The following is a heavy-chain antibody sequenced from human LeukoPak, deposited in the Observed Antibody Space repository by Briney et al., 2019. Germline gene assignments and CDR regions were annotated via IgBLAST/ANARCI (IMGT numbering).Heavy chain of an antibody. J-gene: IGHJ4*02. CDR2: ISSSSSYI. CDR3: AKAPVTTCSGAYCYPFDY. V-gene: IGHV3-21*04. Sequence: GGSLRLSCAASGFTFSSYSMNWVRQAPGKGLEWVSSISSSSSYIYYADSVKGRFTISRDSSKNTLYLQMNRLRAEDAAVYYCAKAPVTTCSGAYCYPFDYWGQGTLVTVSS. D-gene: IGHD2-21*01. CDR1: GFTFSSYS.